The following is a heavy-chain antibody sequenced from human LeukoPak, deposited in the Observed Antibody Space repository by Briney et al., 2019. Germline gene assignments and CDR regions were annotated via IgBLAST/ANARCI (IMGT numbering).Heavy chain of an antibody. J-gene: IGHJ4*02. D-gene: IGHD2-15*01. CDR1: GFTFSSYW. CDR3: AKGVAPYYFDY. V-gene: IGHV3-43*02. CDR2: ISGDGGST. Sequence: GGSLRLSCAASGFTFSSYWMHWVRQAPGKGLEWVSLISGDGGSTYYADSVKGRFTISRDNSKNSLYLQMNSLRTEDTALYYCAKGVAPYYFDYWGQGTLVTVSS.